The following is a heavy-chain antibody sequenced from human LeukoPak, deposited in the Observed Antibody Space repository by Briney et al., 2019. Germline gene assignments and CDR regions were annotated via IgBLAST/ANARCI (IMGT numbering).Heavy chain of an antibody. Sequence: SGPTLAYPLYTRTLPCNFCVLSLITSAVPVGWIRQPPGKALEWLALIYWNDDTRYSPSLKSRLTITKDTSKTHVVLTMTNMDPLDTATYYCAHRLPGQYFDYWGEGTLVTVSP. CDR2: IYWNDDT. V-gene: IGHV2-5*01. CDR3: AHRLPGQYFDY. J-gene: IGHJ4*02. CDR1: VLSLITSAVP.